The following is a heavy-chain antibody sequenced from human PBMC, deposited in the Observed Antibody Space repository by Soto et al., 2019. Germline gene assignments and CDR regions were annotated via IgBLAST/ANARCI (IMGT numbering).Heavy chain of an antibody. CDR2: IRSKAYGGTT. J-gene: IGHJ6*02. CDR1: GFTFGDYA. CDR3: TRDAGAVAGYYYYSGMDV. D-gene: IGHD6-19*01. Sequence: GGSLRLSCTASGFTFGDYAMSWVRQAPGKGLEWVGFIRSKAYGGTTEYAASVKGRITISRDDSKSIAYLQMNSLKTEDKAVYYCTRDAGAVAGYYYYSGMDVWGQGTTVTVSS. V-gene: IGHV3-49*04.